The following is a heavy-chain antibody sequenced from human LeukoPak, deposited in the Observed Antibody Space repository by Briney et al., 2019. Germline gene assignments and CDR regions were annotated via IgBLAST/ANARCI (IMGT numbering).Heavy chain of an antibody. CDR3: ARDFHYGAFDM. Sequence: GGSLRLSCAASGFTVSSNYMSWVRQAPGKGLEWVSVLYSGGSTYYADSVKGRFTISRGNLKNTLYLQMDSLRAEDTAVYYCARDFHYGAFDMWGQGTMVTVSS. CDR1: GFTVSSNY. CDR2: LYSGGST. J-gene: IGHJ3*02. V-gene: IGHV3-66*01. D-gene: IGHD3-16*01.